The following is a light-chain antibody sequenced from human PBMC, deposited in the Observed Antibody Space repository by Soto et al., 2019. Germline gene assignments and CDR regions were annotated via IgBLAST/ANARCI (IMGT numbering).Light chain of an antibody. CDR3: QQYSDWRPQ. CDR1: QSVASN. CDR2: GAS. Sequence: EMAVTQSPATLSVSPGERATLSCRASQSVASNLAWYQQKPGQAPRLLIHGASTRATGIPARFSGSGSGTEFTLTISSLQSEDFAVYYCQQYSDWRPQFGQGTKVDIK. J-gene: IGKJ1*01. V-gene: IGKV3-15*01.